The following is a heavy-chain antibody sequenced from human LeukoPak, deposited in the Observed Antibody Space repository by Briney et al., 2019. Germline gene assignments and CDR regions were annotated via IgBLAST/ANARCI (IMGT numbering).Heavy chain of an antibody. V-gene: IGHV3-23*01. CDR1: GFTFSTYA. Sequence: GGSLRLSCAASGFTFSTYAMNWVRQAPGKGLEWVSGISGNGDNTYYTDSVKGRLTISRDNSKNTLYLQMNSLRAEDTAVYYCARGYTYGSAWGQGTLVTVSS. CDR3: ARGYTYGSA. D-gene: IGHD5-18*01. J-gene: IGHJ5*02. CDR2: ISGNGDNT.